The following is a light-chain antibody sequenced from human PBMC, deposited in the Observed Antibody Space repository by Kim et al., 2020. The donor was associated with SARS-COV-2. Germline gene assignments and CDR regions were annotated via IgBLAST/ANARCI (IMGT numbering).Light chain of an antibody. CDR3: QQANSIPWT. CDR1: QGISSY. CDR2: AAS. V-gene: IGKV1-12*01. J-gene: IGKJ1*01. Sequence: DIQMTQSPSSVSASVGDRVTITCRASQGISSYLDWYQQKPGKAPKLLIYAASSLQSGVPSRFSGSGSGTDFTLTISSLQPEDFATYYCQQANSIPWTFGQGTKVDIK.